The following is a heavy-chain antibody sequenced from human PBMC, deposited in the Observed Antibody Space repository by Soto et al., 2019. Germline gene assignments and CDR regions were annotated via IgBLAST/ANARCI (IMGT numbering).Heavy chain of an antibody. CDR2: IYYSGST. CDR3: ASLGPLWFGEFSPAREYFQH. CDR1: GGSISSSSYY. V-gene: IGHV4-39*01. J-gene: IGHJ1*01. Sequence: QLQLQESGPGLVKPSETLSLTCTVSGGSISSSSYYWGWIRQPPGKGLEWIGIIYYSGSTYYNPSLKSRVTISVNTSKNQFSLKLSSVTAAATAVYSCASLGPLWFGEFSPAREYFQHWGQGTLVTVSS. D-gene: IGHD3-10*01.